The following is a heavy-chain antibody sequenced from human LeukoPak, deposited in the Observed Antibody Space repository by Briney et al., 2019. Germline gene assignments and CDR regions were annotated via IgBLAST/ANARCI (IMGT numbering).Heavy chain of an antibody. CDR3: AKAHSSSPLRRAFDI. CDR1: GFALTSYT. CDR2: LRGPEGSP. D-gene: IGHD6-6*01. V-gene: IGHV3-23*01. Sequence: GGSLRLSCAASGFALTSYTMSWVRQAPGKGLEWVSSLRGPEGSPFYADSVKGRFTISRDNSKNTLYLQMNSLRAEDTAVYYCAKAHSSSPLRRAFDIWGQGTMVTVSS. J-gene: IGHJ3*02.